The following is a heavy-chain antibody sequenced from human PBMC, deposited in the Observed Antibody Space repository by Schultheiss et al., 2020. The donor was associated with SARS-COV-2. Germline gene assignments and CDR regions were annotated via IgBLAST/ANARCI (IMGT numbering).Heavy chain of an antibody. CDR2: INAGNGNT. CDR1: GYTFTSYA. J-gene: IGHJ4*02. D-gene: IGHD2-21*01. Sequence: ASVKVSCKASGYTFTSYAMHWVRQAPGQRLEWMGWINAGNGNTKYSQKFQGRVTITRDTSASTAYMELSSLRSEDTAVYYCARADCGGDCYQFDYWGQGTLVTVSS. V-gene: IGHV1-3*01. CDR3: ARADCGGDCYQFDY.